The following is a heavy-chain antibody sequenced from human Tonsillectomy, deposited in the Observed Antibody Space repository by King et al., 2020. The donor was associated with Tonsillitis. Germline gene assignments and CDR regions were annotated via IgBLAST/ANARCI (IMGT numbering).Heavy chain of an antibody. D-gene: IGHD2-8*01. Sequence: QLVQSGAEVKKPGESLKISCKVSGYTFTNYWIGWVRQMPGKGLEWMGIIYPSDSDTRYSPSFQGQVTISADKSISTAYLQWSSLKASDTAMYYCARHYCTDDICYGYFDYWGQGTLVTVSS. CDR1: GYTFTNYW. J-gene: IGHJ4*02. V-gene: IGHV5-51*01. CDR3: ARHYCTDDICYGYFDY. CDR2: IYPSDSDT.